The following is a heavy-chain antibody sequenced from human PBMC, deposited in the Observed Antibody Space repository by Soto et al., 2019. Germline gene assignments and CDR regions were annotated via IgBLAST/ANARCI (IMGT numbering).Heavy chain of an antibody. CDR3: ARDSPGVVIKTDNWFDP. CDR2: ISYDGSNK. CDR1: GFTLSSYA. Sequence: QVQLVESGGGVVQPGRSRRLSCAASGFTLSSYAMHWVRQGPGKGLEWVAVISYDGSNKYYADSVKGRFTISRDNSKNTLYLQMNSLRAEDTAVYYCARDSPGVVIKTDNWFDPWGQGTLVTVSS. V-gene: IGHV3-30-3*01. D-gene: IGHD3-3*01. J-gene: IGHJ5*02.